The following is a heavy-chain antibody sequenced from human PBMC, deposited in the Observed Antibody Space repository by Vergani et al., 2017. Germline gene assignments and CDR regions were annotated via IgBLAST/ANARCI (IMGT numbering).Heavy chain of an antibody. Sequence: QVQLQQWGAGLLKPSETLSLTCAVYGGSFSGYYWSWIRQPPGKGLEWIGEINHSGSTNYNPSLKSRVTISVDTSKNQFSLKLSSVTAADTAVYYCARDYYERYYYGMDVWGQGTTVTVSS. V-gene: IGHV4-34*01. J-gene: IGHJ6*02. D-gene: IGHD3-22*01. CDR3: ARDYYERYYYGMDV. CDR2: INHSGST. CDR1: GGSFSGYY.